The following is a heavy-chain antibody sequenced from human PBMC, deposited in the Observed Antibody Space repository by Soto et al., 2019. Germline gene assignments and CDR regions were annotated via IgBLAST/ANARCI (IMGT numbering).Heavy chain of an antibody. D-gene: IGHD2-2*01. J-gene: IGHJ3*02. CDR1: CGSISSGDYY. Sequence: SETLSLTCTVSCGSISSGDYYWSWIRQPPGKGLEWIGYIYYSGSTYYNPSLKSRVTISVDTSKNQFSLKLSSVTAADTAVYYCAREDIVVVPAAGRRAFDIWGQGTMVTVSS. CDR2: IYYSGST. CDR3: AREDIVVVPAAGRRAFDI. V-gene: IGHV4-30-4*01.